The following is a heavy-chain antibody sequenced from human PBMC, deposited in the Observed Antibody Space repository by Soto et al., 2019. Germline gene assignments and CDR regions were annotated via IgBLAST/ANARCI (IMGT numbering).Heavy chain of an antibody. CDR1: GGSISSDDYY. Sequence: PSETLSLTCTVSGGSISSDDYYWSWIRQPPGKGLEWIGYIYYSGSTYYNPSLKSRVTISVDTSKNQFSLKLSSVTAADTAVYYCASEFRVSATGNCYDYFYGMDTWGQGTMVTVSS. CDR3: ASEFRVSATGNCYDYFYGMDT. V-gene: IGHV4-30-4*08. J-gene: IGHJ6*02. CDR2: IYYSGST. D-gene: IGHD6-13*01.